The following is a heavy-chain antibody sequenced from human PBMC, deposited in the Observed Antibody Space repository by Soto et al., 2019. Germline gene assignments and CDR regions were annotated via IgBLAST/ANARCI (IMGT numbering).Heavy chain of an antibody. CDR1: GFIFSNSG. J-gene: IGHJ4*02. CDR2: MSYDGNTK. CDR3: AREVLWSRYFDY. D-gene: IGHD3-10*01. V-gene: IGHV3-30-3*01. Sequence: QVQLVESGGGVVQPGRSLRLSCAASGFIFSNSGMYWVRQAQVKGLEWVAFMSYDGNTKSYADSVKGRFTISRDNSKNTLYLKINSLRHEDTGVYYFAREVLWSRYFDYWGEGTLVTVSS.